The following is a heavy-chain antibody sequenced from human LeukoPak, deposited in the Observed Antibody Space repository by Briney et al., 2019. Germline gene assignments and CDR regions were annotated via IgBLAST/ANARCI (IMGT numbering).Heavy chain of an antibody. CDR2: IYYSGST. CDR3: ARKPYSSGWYPSNYYYGMDV. J-gene: IGHJ6*02. V-gene: IGHV4-59*08. Sequence: PSETLSLTCTVSGGSISSYYWSWIRQPPGKGLEWIGYIYYSGSTNYNPSLKSRVTISADTSKNQFSLKLSSVTAADTAVYYCARKPYSSGWYPSNYYYGMDVWGQGTTVTVSS. CDR1: GGSISSYY. D-gene: IGHD6-19*01.